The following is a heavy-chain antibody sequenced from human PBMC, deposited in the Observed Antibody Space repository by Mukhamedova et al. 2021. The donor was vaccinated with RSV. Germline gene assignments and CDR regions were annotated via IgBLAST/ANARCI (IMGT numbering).Heavy chain of an antibody. CDR2: INQDGSET. CDR3: ARPGSYCSGGGSCFPFGY. J-gene: IGHJ4*02. Sequence: QAPGKGLEWLANINQDGSETKYVDSVKGRFTISRDNAKNSLYLQMNNLRAEDSAVYYCARPGSYCSGGGSCFPFGYWGQGTLVTV. V-gene: IGHV3-7*01. D-gene: IGHD2-15*01.